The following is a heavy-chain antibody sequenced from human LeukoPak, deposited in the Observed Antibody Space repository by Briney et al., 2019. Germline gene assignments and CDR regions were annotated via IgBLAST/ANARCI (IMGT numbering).Heavy chain of an antibody. CDR3: ARVPPTTGYYDSSGYYYFDY. J-gene: IGHJ4*02. D-gene: IGHD3-22*01. CDR2: INWNGGST. CDR1: GFTFDDYG. Sequence: GGSLRLSCAASGFTFDDYGMSWGRQAPGRGLEWVSGINWNGGSTGYADSVKGRFTISRDNAKNSLYLQMNSLRAEDTALYYCARVPPTTGYYDSSGYYYFDYWGQGTLVTVSS. V-gene: IGHV3-20*04.